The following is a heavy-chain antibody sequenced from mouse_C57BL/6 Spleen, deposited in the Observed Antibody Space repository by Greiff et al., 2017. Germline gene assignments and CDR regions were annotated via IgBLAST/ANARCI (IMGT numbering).Heavy chain of an antibody. CDR2: IYPGSGNT. J-gene: IGHJ2*01. CDR1: GFTFTDYY. CDR3: ASDSSGPYYFDY. D-gene: IGHD3-2*02. Sequence: SGPELVKPGASVKISCTASGFTFTDYYINWVKQSPGQGLEWIGWIYPGSGNTKYNEKFKGKATLSVDTSSSPVYMQLSSLTSEDSAVYFCASDSSGPYYFDYWGQGTTLTVSS. V-gene: IGHV1-84*01.